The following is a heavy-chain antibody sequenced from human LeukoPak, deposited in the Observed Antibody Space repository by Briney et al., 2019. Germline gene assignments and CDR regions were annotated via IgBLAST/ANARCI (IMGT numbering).Heavy chain of an antibody. J-gene: IGHJ4*02. Sequence: SGPALVKPTQTLTLTCSISGFSLPTRGVHVGWIRQPPGKALEWLALIYWNDDKRYSPSLKSRLTITKDTSNNQVVLTMTNMDPVDTGTYYCSQFDHWGQGIMVTVSS. CDR1: GFSLPTRGVH. CDR3: SQFDH. CDR2: IYWNDDK. V-gene: IGHV2-5*01.